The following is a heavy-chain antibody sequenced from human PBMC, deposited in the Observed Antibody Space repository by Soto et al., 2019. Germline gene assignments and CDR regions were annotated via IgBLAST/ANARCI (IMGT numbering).Heavy chain of an antibody. CDR1: GFTFSAYW. CDR2: IKHDGSEK. Sequence: PGGSLRLSCAASGFTFSAYWMSWVRQTPGKGLEWVANIKHDGSEKYYVDSVKGRFTISRDNAKNSLFLEMNSLRAEDTAVFYCAIITRGFSMDVWGQGTTVTVYS. D-gene: IGHD1-20*01. J-gene: IGHJ6*02. CDR3: AIITRGFSMDV. V-gene: IGHV3-7*01.